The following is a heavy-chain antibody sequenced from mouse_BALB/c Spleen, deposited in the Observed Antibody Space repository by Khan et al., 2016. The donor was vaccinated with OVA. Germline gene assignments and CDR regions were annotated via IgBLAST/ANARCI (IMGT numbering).Heavy chain of an antibody. CDR1: GFTFSTYG. Sequence: EVQLQESGGDLVKPGGSLKLSCTASGFTFSTYGMSWVRHTPDKRLEWVATISSGGSYTYYPDSVKGRFTISRDNAKNTLYLQMSSLKSEDTAMYYCARLAYDYNGEGFAYWGQGTLVTVSA. CDR2: ISSGGSYT. D-gene: IGHD2-13*01. CDR3: ARLAYDYNGEGFAY. J-gene: IGHJ3*01. V-gene: IGHV5-6*01.